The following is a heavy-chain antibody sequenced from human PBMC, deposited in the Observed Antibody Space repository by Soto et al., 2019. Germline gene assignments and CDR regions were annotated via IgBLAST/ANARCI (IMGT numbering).Heavy chain of an antibody. J-gene: IGHJ4*02. CDR1: GYTLTNND. Sequence: ASVKVSCKASGYTLTNNDIHWVRQATGQGLEWMGWMNPNSGNTGHAQNFKGRLTMTRQKSVSTAYMELSNLRSEDTAVYYRARGMHNPDYAVYFDHWGQGTPVTVSS. CDR3: ARGMHNPDYAVYFDH. CDR2: MNPNSGNT. D-gene: IGHD4-17*01. V-gene: IGHV1-8*01.